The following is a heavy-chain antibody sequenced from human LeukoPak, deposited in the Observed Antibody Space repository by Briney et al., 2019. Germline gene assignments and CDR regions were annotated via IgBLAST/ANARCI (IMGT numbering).Heavy chain of an antibody. V-gene: IGHV4-39*07. CDR1: GGSISSSSYY. D-gene: IGHD3-10*02. CDR3: ARDNSLVRGVIIPIPGSGP. CDR2: IYYSGST. J-gene: IGHJ5*02. Sequence: SETLSLTCTVSGGSISSSSYYWGWIRQPPGKGLEWIGSIYYSGSTYYNPSLKSRVTISVDTSKNQFSLKLSSVTAADTAVYYCARDNSLVRGVIIPIPGSGPWGQGTLVTVSS.